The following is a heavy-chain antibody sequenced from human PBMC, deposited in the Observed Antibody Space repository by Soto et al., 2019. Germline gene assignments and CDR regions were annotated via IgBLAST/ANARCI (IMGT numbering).Heavy chain of an antibody. CDR3: ARHLPYRSFVYYFDY. CDR1: GFTFSSYG. D-gene: IGHD3-10*01. Sequence: GSLRLSCAASGFTFSSYGMHWVRQAPGKGLEWIGSIYYSGSTYYNPSLKSRVTISVDTSKNQFSLKLSSVTAADTAVYYCARHLPYRSFVYYFDYWGQGTLVTVSS. CDR2: IYYSGST. V-gene: IGHV4-39*01. J-gene: IGHJ4*02.